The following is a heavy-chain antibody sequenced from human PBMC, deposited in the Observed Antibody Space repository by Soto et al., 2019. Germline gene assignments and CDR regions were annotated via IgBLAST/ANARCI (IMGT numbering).Heavy chain of an antibody. CDR3: ARGDTAMATQPYYYYYGMDV. CDR1: GYSFTSYW. CDR2: IYPGDSDT. V-gene: IGHV5-51*01. Sequence: PGESLKISCKGSGYSFTSYWIGWVRQMPGKGLEWMGIIYPGDSDTRYSPSFQGQVTISADKSISTAYLQWSSLKASDTAMYYCARGDTAMATQPYYYYYGMDVWGQGTTVTVSS. D-gene: IGHD5-18*01. J-gene: IGHJ6*02.